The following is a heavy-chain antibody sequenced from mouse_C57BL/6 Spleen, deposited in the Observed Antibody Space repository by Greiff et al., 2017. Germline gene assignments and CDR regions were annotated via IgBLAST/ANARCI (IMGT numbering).Heavy chain of an antibody. D-gene: IGHD2-1*01. CDR2: INPNNGGT. V-gene: IGHV1-22*01. CDR1: GYTFTDYN. Sequence: VQLQQSGPELVKPGASVKMSCKASGYTFTDYNMHWVKQSHGKSLEWIGYINPNNGGTSYNQKFKGKATLTVNKSSSTAYMELRSLTSEDSAVXYCLYGNSLYWYFDVWGTGTTVTVSS. J-gene: IGHJ1*03. CDR3: LYGNSLYWYFDV.